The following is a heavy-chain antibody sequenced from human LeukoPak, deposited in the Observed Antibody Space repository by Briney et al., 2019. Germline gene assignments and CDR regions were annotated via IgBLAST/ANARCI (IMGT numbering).Heavy chain of an antibody. V-gene: IGHV1-69*04. J-gene: IGHJ4*02. CDR1: GCTFTSYG. CDR2: IIPILGIA. Sequence: EASVRVSCKASGCTFTSYGISWVRQAPGQGLEWMGRIIPILGIANYAQKFQGRVTITADKSTSTAYMELSSLRSEDTAVYYCARDWGDKYYWGQGTLVTVSS. CDR3: ARDWGDKYY. D-gene: IGHD3-10*01.